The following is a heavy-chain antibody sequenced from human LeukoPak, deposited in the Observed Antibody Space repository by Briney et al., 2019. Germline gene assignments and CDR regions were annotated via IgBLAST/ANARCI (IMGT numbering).Heavy chain of an antibody. D-gene: IGHD3-22*01. CDR1: GGSISSYY. V-gene: IGHV4-59*01. CDR3: ARETNYDSSRDY. Sequence: KPSETLSLTCTVSGGSISSYYWSWIRQPPGKGLEWIGYIYYSGSTNYNPSLKSRVTISVDTSKNQFSLKLSSVTAADTAVYYCARETNYDSSRDYWGQGTLVTVSS. J-gene: IGHJ4*02. CDR2: IYYSGST.